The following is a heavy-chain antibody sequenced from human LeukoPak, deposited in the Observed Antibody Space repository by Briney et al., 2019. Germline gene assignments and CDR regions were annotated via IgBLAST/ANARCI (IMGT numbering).Heavy chain of an antibody. D-gene: IGHD6-19*01. CDR1: GYSISSSSYY. Sequence: SETLSLTCTVSGYSISSSSYYWGWIRQPPGKGLEWIGSIYYSGSTYYNPSLKSRVTISVDTSKNQFSLKLSSVPAADTAVYYCARTLRRVAVAGTSFDYWGQGALVTVSS. V-gene: IGHV4-39*07. J-gene: IGHJ4*02. CDR2: IYYSGST. CDR3: ARTLRRVAVAGTSFDY.